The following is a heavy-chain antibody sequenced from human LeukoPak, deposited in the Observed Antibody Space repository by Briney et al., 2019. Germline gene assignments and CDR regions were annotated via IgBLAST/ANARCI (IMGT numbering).Heavy chain of an antibody. V-gene: IGHV3-23*01. CDR1: GFTFTSYA. CDR3: AKVPSSVRGRDAFDI. D-gene: IGHD3-10*01. CDR2: ISGSGSTT. Sequence: GGSLRLSCAASGFTFTSYAMSWVRQAPGKGLEWVSAISGSGSTTYYADSVKGRFTISRDNSKNTLYLQMNSLRAEDTAVYYCAKVPSSVRGRDAFDIWGQGTMVTVSS. J-gene: IGHJ3*02.